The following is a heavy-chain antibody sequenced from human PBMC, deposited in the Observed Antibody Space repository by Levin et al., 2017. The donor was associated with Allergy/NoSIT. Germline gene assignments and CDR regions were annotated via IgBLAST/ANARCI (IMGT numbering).Heavy chain of an antibody. V-gene: IGHV4-31*03. CDR1: GGSISSSGYF. J-gene: IGHJ4*02. CDR2: SYYSGST. CDR3: ARVSIAVAGEGDFDY. Sequence: SETLSLTCTVSGGSISSSGYFWTWIRQYPGKGLEWIGYSYYSGSTYYNPSLKSRVTISVDTSKNQFSLRLSSVSAADTAIYYCARVSIAVAGEGDFDYWGQGILVTVSS. D-gene: IGHD6-19*01.